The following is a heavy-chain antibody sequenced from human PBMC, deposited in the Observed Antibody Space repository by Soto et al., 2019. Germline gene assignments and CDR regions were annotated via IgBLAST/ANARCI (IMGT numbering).Heavy chain of an antibody. V-gene: IGHV3-21*01. Sequence: GGSLRLSCISSGFTFRTYIMSWVRQAPGKGLEWVSGIRGFSPYTFYAESVKGRFTISRDNAKNSLYLQMNSLRAEDTAVYYCARDRGYDAHDYYYNAMDVWGQGTTVTVSS. J-gene: IGHJ6*02. CDR3: ARDRGYDAHDYYYNAMDV. CDR2: IRGFSPYT. D-gene: IGHD2-15*01. CDR1: GFTFRTYI.